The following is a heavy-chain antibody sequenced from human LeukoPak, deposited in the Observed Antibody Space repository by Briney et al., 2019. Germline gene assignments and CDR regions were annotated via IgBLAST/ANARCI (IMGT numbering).Heavy chain of an antibody. CDR2: ISSSGSTI. J-gene: IGHJ4*02. D-gene: IGHD3-10*01. CDR3: AGQITMVRGVIY. CDR1: GFTFSSYE. V-gene: IGHV3-48*03. Sequence: GGSLRLSYAASGFTFSSYEMNWVRQAPGKGLEWVSYISSSGSTIYYADSVKGRFTISRDNAKNSLYLQMNSLRAEDTAVYYCAGQITMVRGVIYWGQGTLVTVSS.